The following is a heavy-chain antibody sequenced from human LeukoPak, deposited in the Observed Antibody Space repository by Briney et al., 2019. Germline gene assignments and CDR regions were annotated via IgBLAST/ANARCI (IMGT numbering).Heavy chain of an antibody. V-gene: IGHV1-69*13. Sequence: ASVKVSCKASGGTFSSYAISWVRQAPGQGLEWMGGIIPIFGTANYAQKFQGRVTITADESTSTAYMELSSLRSEDTAVYYCANGGLATPYYYYMDVWGKGTTVTVSS. D-gene: IGHD3/OR15-3a*01. CDR1: GGTFSSYA. J-gene: IGHJ6*03. CDR2: IIPIFGTA. CDR3: ANGGLATPYYYYMDV.